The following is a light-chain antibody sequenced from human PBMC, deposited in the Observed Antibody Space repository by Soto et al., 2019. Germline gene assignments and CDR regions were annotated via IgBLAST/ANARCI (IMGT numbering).Light chain of an antibody. CDR1: QRVSNNE. J-gene: IGKJ1*01. V-gene: IGKV3-20*01. Sequence: IVVSLSPGTLALSKGERATLSCRASQRVSNNEIAWYQQKPGQAPRLLIYGASSRATGIPDRFSGSGSGTDFTLTISRLEAEDFAVYYCQQYGSLPCTFGQGTKVDIK. CDR3: QQYGSLPCT. CDR2: GAS.